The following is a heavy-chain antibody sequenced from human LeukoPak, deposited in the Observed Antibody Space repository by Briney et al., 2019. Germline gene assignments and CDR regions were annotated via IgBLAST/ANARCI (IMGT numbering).Heavy chain of an antibody. Sequence: SETLSLTCAVYGGSFSGYYWSWIRQPPGKGLEWIGEINHSGSTNYNPSLKSRVTISVDTSKNQFSLKLSSVTAADTAVYYCARDLGYDSSGFDYWGQGTLVTVSS. CDR3: ARDLGYDSSGFDY. CDR2: INHSGST. CDR1: GGSFSGYY. D-gene: IGHD3-22*01. J-gene: IGHJ4*02. V-gene: IGHV4-34*01.